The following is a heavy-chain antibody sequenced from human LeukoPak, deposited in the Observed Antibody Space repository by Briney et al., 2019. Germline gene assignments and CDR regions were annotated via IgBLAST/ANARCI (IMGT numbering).Heavy chain of an antibody. D-gene: IGHD6-6*01. CDR1: GGTFSSYA. CDR2: IIPIFGTA. J-gene: IGHJ4*02. V-gene: IGHV1-69*06. CDR3: AVHRYSSSSEYFDY. Sequence: ASVKVSCKASGGTFSSYAISWVRQAPGQGLECMGGIIPIFGTANYAQRFQGRVTITADKSTSTAYMELSSLRSEDTAVYYCAVHRYSSSSEYFDYWGQGTLVTVSS.